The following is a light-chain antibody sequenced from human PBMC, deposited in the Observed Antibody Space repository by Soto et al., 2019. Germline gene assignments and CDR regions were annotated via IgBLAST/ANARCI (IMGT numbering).Light chain of an antibody. CDR2: EVS. J-gene: IGLJ3*02. CDR3: SSYTSSSTSWV. V-gene: IGLV2-14*01. Sequence: QSALTQPASVSGSPGQSITISCTGTSSDVGGYNYVSWYQQHPGKAPKLMIYEVSNRPSGVSNRFSGSKSGNTASLTISGLQAEDEADYYCSSYTSSSTSWVFGGGTKVTFL. CDR1: SSDVGGYNY.